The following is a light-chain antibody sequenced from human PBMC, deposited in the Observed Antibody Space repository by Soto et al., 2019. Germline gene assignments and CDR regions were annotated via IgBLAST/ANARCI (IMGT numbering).Light chain of an antibody. CDR1: QRVSSN. V-gene: IGKV3-15*01. CDR2: GAS. Sequence: EMAMTQAPVSLSPSPGERATLSCRASQRVSSNVAWYQQKPGQAPRLLIYGASTRATGIPARFSGSGSETEFTLTISSLQSEDFAVYYCQQYNNWPPYTFGQGTKVDI. J-gene: IGKJ2*01. CDR3: QQYNNWPPYT.